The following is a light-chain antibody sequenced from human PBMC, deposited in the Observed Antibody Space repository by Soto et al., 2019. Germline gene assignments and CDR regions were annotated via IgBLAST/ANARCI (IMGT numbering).Light chain of an antibody. Sequence: DLQMTQSPSSLSASVGDRITITCQASQDISKYLIWYQQTPGKAPKFLIYEASNLERGVPSRFSGSGSGTDFTFTINSLQPEDIATYYCQQYHSLPFTFGPGTKFDIK. CDR1: QDISKY. CDR2: EAS. V-gene: IGKV1-33*01. J-gene: IGKJ3*01. CDR3: QQYHSLPFT.